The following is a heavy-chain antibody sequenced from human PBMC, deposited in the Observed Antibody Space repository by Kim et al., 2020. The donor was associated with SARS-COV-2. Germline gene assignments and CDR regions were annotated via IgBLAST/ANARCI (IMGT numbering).Heavy chain of an antibody. D-gene: IGHD2-21*01. CDR3: ARDRGYCGSGPGHSDYFDY. V-gene: IGHV3-30*07. J-gene: IGHJ4*02. Sequence: KARFTVSRDNSKNTLYLQMNSLRVEDTALYYCARDRGYCGSGPGHSDYFDYWGQGTLVTVSP.